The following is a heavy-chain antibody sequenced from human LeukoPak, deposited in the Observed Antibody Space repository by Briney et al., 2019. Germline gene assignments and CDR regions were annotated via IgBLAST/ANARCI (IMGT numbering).Heavy chain of an antibody. J-gene: IGHJ2*01. CDR3: ARGLGLRTGNWYFDL. CDR2: ISSGSSHI. Sequence: PGGSLRLSCAASRFTFNIYSMNWVRQAPGKGPEWVSSISSGSSHIYYADSVKGRFTISRDNAKNSLYLQMNSLRAEDTAVYYCARGLGLRTGNWYFDLWGRGTLVTVSS. V-gene: IGHV3-21*01. CDR1: RFTFNIYS. D-gene: IGHD1-1*01.